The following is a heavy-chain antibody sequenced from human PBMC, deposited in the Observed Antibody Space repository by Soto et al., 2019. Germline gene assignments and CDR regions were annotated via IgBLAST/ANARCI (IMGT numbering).Heavy chain of an antibody. V-gene: IGHV4-34*01. D-gene: IGHD3-3*01. CDR3: ARGSGPLTYYDFWSGYYTRDWFDP. Sequence: SETLTLTCAVYGGSFSGYYWSWIRQPPGKGLEWIGEINHSGSTNYNPSLKSRVTISVDTSKNQFSLKLSSVTAADTAVYYCARGSGPLTYYDFWSGYYTRDWFDPWGQGTLVTVSS. CDR2: INHSGST. CDR1: GGSFSGYY. J-gene: IGHJ5*02.